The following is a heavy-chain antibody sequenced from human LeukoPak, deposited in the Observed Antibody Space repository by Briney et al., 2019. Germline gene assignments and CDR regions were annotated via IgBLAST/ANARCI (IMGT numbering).Heavy chain of an antibody. CDR2: IYYSGST. CDR3: ARVVGVTRDFDY. V-gene: IGHV4-59*01. J-gene: IGHJ4*02. Sequence: SETLSLTCTVSGGSISSYDWTWIRQPPGKGLEWIGDIYYSGSTKYNPSLKSRVTISVDTSKNQFSLNLSSVTAADTAVYYCARVVGVTRDFDYWGQGTLVTVSS. CDR1: GGSISSYD. D-gene: IGHD1-26*01.